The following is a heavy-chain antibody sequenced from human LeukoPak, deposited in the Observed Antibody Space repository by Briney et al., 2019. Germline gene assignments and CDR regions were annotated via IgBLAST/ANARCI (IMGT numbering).Heavy chain of an antibody. J-gene: IGHJ4*01. CDR1: GFTFSSYG. CDR3: AXDRPGPGXNQLLYXYFDY. D-gene: IGHD2-2*02. Sequence: PGGSLRLSCAASGFTFSSYGMHWVRQAPGKGLEWVAFIRYDGSNKYYADSVKGRFTISRDNSKNTLYLQMNSLRAEDTAVYYCAXDRPGPGXNQLLYXYFDYXGXGTLVTVSS. CDR2: IRYDGSNK. V-gene: IGHV3-30*02.